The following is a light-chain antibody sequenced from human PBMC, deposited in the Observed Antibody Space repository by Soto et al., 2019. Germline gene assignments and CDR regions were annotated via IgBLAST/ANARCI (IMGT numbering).Light chain of an antibody. CDR1: SSDVGSYNY. Sequence: QSALAQPASASGSPGQSITISCTGTSSDVGSYNYVSWYQQHPGKAPKLMIYEVSDRPSGISSRFSGSKSGNTASLTISGLQTEDEADYYCSSYTSSGTLFGTGTKVTVL. CDR3: SSYTSSGTL. V-gene: IGLV2-14*01. CDR2: EVS. J-gene: IGLJ1*01.